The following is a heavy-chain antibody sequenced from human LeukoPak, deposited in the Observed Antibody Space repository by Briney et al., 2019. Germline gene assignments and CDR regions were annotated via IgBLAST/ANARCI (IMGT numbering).Heavy chain of an antibody. Sequence: ASVKVSCKASGYTFTGYYMHWVRQAPGQGLEWMGWISVYNDNTNYAQKLQGRVTMTTDTSTNTAYMELRSLRSDDTAVYYCARRWADRVVRGEDDYYYMDVWGKGTTVTISS. V-gene: IGHV1-18*04. CDR2: ISVYNDNT. CDR1: GYTFTGYY. J-gene: IGHJ6*03. D-gene: IGHD3-10*01. CDR3: ARRWADRVVRGEDDYYYMDV.